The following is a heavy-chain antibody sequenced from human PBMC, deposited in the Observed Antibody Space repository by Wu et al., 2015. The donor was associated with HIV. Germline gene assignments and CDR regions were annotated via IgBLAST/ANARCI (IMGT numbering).Heavy chain of an antibody. CDR2: IIPIFGTA. CDR1: GGTFSSYA. D-gene: IGHD5-18*01. V-gene: IGHV1-69*05. Sequence: QVQLVQSGAEVKKPGSSVKVSCKASGGTFSSYAISWVRQAPGQGLEWMGRIIPIFGTANYAQKFQGRVTMTRDTSISTAYMELSRLRSDDTAVYYCARDSVQLYYFDYWGQGTLVTVSS. J-gene: IGHJ4*02. CDR3: ARDSVQLYYFDY.